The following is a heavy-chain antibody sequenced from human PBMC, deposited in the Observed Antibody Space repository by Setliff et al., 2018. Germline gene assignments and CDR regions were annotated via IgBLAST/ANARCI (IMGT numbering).Heavy chain of an antibody. CDR1: GGSISSSY. Sequence: SETLSLTCTVSGGSISSSYWSWIRQPPGKGLEWIGSIYYSGKTFYMPSLQSRVTISADTSTNQLSLKLSSVTAADTAVYYCSRGPSKVQFDTWGRGIPVTVSS. CDR3: SRGPSKVQFDT. CDR2: IYYSGKT. D-gene: IGHD4-4*01. J-gene: IGHJ5*02. V-gene: IGHV4-59*05.